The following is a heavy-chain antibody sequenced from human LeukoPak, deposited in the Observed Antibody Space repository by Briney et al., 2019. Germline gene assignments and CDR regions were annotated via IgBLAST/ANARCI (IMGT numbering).Heavy chain of an antibody. J-gene: IGHJ2*01. CDR3: AKTKTGDRRDWYFDL. CDR2: ISGSGGST. D-gene: IGHD7-27*01. CDR1: GFTFSSYW. V-gene: IGHV3-23*01. Sequence: GGSLRLSCAASGFTFSSYWMHWVRQAPGKGLEWVSAISGSGGSTYYADSVKGRFTISRDNSKNTLYLQMNSLRAEDTAVYYCAKTKTGDRRDWYFDLWGRGTLVTVSS.